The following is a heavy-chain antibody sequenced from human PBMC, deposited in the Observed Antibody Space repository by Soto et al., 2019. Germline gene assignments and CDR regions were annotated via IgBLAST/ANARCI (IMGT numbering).Heavy chain of an antibody. CDR1: GGSISSGGYS. Sequence: SETLSLTCAVSGGSISSGGYSWSWIRQPPGKGLEWIGDIYHSGSTYYNPSLKSRVTISVDRSKNQFSLKLSSVTAADTAVYYCARGFFLATFDPWGQGTLVTVSS. CDR3: ARGFFLATFDP. CDR2: IYHSGST. V-gene: IGHV4-30-2*01. J-gene: IGHJ5*02. D-gene: IGHD3-3*01.